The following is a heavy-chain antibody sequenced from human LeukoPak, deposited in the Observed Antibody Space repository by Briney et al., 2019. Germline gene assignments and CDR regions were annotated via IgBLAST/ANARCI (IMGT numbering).Heavy chain of an antibody. CDR2: IYYSGST. D-gene: IGHD5-18*01. Sequence: PSETLSLTCTVSAGSINNYYWSWIRQPPGNGLEWIGYIYYSGSTNYNPSLKSRVTISVDTSKNQFSLKLSSVTAADTAVYYCARDGRGYGPYYFDYWGQGTLVTVSS. CDR3: ARDGRGYGPYYFDY. J-gene: IGHJ4*02. V-gene: IGHV4-59*12. CDR1: AGSINNYY.